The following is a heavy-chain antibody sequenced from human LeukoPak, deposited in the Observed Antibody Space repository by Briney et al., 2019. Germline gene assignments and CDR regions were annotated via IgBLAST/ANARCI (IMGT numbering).Heavy chain of an antibody. J-gene: IGHJ4*02. CDR2: VNPSGDGT. Sequence: ASVKVSCKASGYTFSNYNIHWLRQAPGQGLEWMGIVNPSGDGTNYTQNFQGRVTMTTDTSTSTAYMELRSLRSDDTAVYYCARVTQTDYDFDYWGQGTLVTVSS. D-gene: IGHD4-17*01. CDR1: GYTFSNYN. CDR3: ARVTQTDYDFDY. V-gene: IGHV1-46*01.